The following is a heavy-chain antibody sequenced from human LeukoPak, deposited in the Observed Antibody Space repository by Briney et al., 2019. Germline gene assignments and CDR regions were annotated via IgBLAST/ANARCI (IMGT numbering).Heavy chain of an antibody. J-gene: IGHJ3*02. CDR1: GYTFTSYD. CDR2: MNPNSGNT. D-gene: IGHD5-24*01. CDR3: ARDRVEMATIYLFDAFDI. V-gene: IGHV1-8*01. Sequence: VASVKVSCKASGYTFTSYDINWVRQATGQGLEWMGWMNPNSGNTGYAQKFQGKVTMTRNTSISTAYMELSSLRSEDTAVYYCARDRVEMATIYLFDAFDIWGQGTMVTVSS.